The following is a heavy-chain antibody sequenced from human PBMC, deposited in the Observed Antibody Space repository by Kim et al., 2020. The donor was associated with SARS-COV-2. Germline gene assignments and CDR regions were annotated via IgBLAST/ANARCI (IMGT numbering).Heavy chain of an antibody. V-gene: IGHV3-23*01. J-gene: IGHJ3*02. D-gene: IGHD6-19*01. Sequence: ADSVKGRFTISRDNSKNTLYLQMNSLRAEDTAVYYCANWLAVAGTGAFDIWGQGTMVTVSS. CDR3: ANWLAVAGTGAFDI.